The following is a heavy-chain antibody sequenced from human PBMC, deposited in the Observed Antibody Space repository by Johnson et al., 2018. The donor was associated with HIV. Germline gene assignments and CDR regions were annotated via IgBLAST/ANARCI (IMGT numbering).Heavy chain of an antibody. CDR3: ARVDTAMTYDALDI. CDR2: ISYDGSNK. Sequence: QVQLEESGGGLVQPGGSLRLSCAASGFTFSSYGMHWVRQAPGKGLEWVAVISYDGSNKYYADSVKGRFTISRDNSKNTLYLQMNSLRAEDTAVYYCARVDTAMTYDALDIWGQGTMVTVSS. J-gene: IGHJ3*02. D-gene: IGHD5-18*01. V-gene: IGHV3-30*03. CDR1: GFTFSSYG.